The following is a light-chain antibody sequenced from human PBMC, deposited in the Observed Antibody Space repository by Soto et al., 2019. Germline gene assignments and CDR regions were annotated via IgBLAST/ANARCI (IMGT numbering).Light chain of an antibody. CDR3: QQYNNWPPWT. CDR1: QSVSSN. J-gene: IGKJ2*02. Sequence: EIVMTQSPATLSVSPGERATLSCRASQSVSSNLAWYQQKPGQAPRLLIYGASTRATGIPARFSGSGSGTEFTRTISSLQSEDFAVYYWQQYNNWPPWTFGQGTKLEIK. V-gene: IGKV3-15*01. CDR2: GAS.